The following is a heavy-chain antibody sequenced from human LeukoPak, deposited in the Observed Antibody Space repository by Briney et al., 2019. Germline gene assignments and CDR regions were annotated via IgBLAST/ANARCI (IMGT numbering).Heavy chain of an antibody. CDR2: IYYSGST. D-gene: IGHD4-17*01. J-gene: IGHJ4*02. CDR1: GGSISSSSYY. Sequence: SETLSLTCTVSGGSISSSSYYWGWIRQPPGKGLEWIGSIYYSGSTYYNPSLKSRVTISVDTSKNQFSLKLSSVTAADTAVYYCARQRPDYELDYWGQGTLVTVSS. CDR3: ARQRPDYELDY. V-gene: IGHV4-39*01.